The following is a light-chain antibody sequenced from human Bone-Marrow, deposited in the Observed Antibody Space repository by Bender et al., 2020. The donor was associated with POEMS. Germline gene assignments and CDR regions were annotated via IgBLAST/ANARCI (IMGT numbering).Light chain of an antibody. CDR1: SSNIGAHA. J-gene: IGLJ3*02. V-gene: IGLV1-44*01. Sequence: QSVLTQPPSASGTPGQRVTISCSGGSSNIGAHAVNWYQHLPGTAPQLLIYSSHRRPSEVPDRFSGSRSGTAASLAISGRQSEDEAEYYCAGWDDSRKGWVFGGGTKLTVL. CDR2: SSH. CDR3: AGWDDSRKGWV.